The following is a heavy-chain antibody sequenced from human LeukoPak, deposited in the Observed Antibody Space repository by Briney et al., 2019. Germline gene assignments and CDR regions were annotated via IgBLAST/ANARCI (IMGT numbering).Heavy chain of an antibody. CDR1: GGSISSYY. CDR3: ATRYYYGSGSYYSVLDY. Sequence: SETLSLTCTVSGGSISSYYWSWIRQPPGKGLEWIGYIYYSGSTNYNPSLKSRVTISVDTSKNQFSLKLSSVTAADTAVYYCATRYYYGSGSYYSVLDYWGQGTLVTVSS. CDR2: IYYSGST. D-gene: IGHD3-10*01. J-gene: IGHJ4*02. V-gene: IGHV4-59*12.